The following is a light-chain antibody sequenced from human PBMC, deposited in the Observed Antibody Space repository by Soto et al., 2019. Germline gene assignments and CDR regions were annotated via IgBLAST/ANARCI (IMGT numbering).Light chain of an antibody. CDR2: GAS. Sequence: EIVMTQSPATLSVSPGERATLSCRASQSVSSNLAWYQQKPGQAPRLLIYGASTRATGFPARFSGSGSGTEFPLTIRSLQSEDFAVYYCQQYNNWPRTFGPGTKVDIK. CDR1: QSVSSN. V-gene: IGKV3-15*01. CDR3: QQYNNWPRT. J-gene: IGKJ3*01.